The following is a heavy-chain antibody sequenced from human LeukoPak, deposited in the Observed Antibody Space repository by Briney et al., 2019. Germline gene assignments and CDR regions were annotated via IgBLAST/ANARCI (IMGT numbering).Heavy chain of an antibody. V-gene: IGHV4-30-4*01. CDR1: GGSISSGDYY. CDR2: IYYSGST. Sequence: SQTLSLTCTVSGGSISSGDYYWSWIRQPPGKGLEWIGYIYYSGSTYYNPSLKSRVTISVDTSKNQFSLKLSSVTAADTAVYYCARVRQLPKYYYDSSGLYYFDYWGQGTLVTVSS. CDR3: ARVRQLPKYYYDSSGLYYFDY. J-gene: IGHJ4*02. D-gene: IGHD3-22*01.